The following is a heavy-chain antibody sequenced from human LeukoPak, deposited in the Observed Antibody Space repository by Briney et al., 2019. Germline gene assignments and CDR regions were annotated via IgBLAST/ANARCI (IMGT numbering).Heavy chain of an antibody. J-gene: IGHJ6*03. Sequence: ASVKVSCKASGGTFSSYAISWVRQAPGQGLEWMGGIIPIFGTANYAQKFQGRVTITADKSTSTAYMELSSLRSEDTAVYYCARDIREYYYYVWGSRNYYYYMDVWSKGTTVTVSS. V-gene: IGHV1-69*06. CDR3: ARDIREYYYYVWGSRNYYYYMDV. CDR1: GGTFSSYA. CDR2: IIPIFGTA. D-gene: IGHD3-16*01.